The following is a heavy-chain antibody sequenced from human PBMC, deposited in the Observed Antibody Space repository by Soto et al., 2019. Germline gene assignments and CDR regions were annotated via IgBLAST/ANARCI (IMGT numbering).Heavy chain of an antibody. CDR3: ATSYGSGYRAFDY. Sequence: SVKVSCKASGDTFSFYTINWVRQAPGLGLEWMGRVNPILSMSNYAQKFQGRVTMTAGKSTSTACMELRSLRSEDTAFYYCATSYGSGYRAFDYWGEGALVTVAS. J-gene: IGHJ4*02. V-gene: IGHV1-69*02. CDR2: VNPILSMS. CDR1: GDTFSFYT. D-gene: IGHD3-10*01.